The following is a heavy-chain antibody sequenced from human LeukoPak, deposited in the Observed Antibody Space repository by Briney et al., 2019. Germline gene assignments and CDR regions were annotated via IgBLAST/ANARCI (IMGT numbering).Heavy chain of an antibody. Sequence: GGSLRLSCTASGFTFTSYGMNWVRQAPGRGLEWVSFIDTSGSYIYYGDSLKGRVTISRDNDKNSLYLQMNGLRAEDTAVYHCARGRSITLLRGVAMSDGFDIWGQGAMVTVSS. D-gene: IGHD3-10*01. CDR2: IDTSGSYI. J-gene: IGHJ3*02. V-gene: IGHV3-21*01. CDR1: GFTFTSYG. CDR3: ARGRSITLLRGVAMSDGFDI.